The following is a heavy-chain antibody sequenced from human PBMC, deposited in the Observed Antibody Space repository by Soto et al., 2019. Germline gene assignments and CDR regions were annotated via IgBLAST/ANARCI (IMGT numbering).Heavy chain of an antibody. CDR2: ISGSGGST. J-gene: IGHJ6*02. D-gene: IGHD3-9*01. V-gene: IGHV3-23*01. CDR1: GFTFSSYA. Sequence: EVQLLESGGGLVQPGGSLRLSCAASGFTFSSYAMSWVRQAPGRGLEWVSAISGSGGSTYYADSVKGRFTISRDNSKNTLYLQMNSLRAEDTAVFYCARRTLRYFDVWGQGTTVTVSS. CDR3: ARRTLRYFDV.